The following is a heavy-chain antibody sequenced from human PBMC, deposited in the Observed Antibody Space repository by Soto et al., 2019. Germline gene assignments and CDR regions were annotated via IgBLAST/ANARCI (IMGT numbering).Heavy chain of an antibody. J-gene: IGHJ6*02. V-gene: IGHV1-2*02. CDR3: ARRDDSSVPHYYGMDV. Sequence: QVRLVQSGAEVKRPGASVRVSCKASGYTFSAYYIHWVRRAPGQGLEWMGWINPITGGTDSAQKFQGRVTMTRDTSIRTAYMELISLNSDDTGVYYCARRDDSSVPHYYGMDVWGQGTTVSVSS. CDR1: GYTFSAYY. D-gene: IGHD3-22*01. CDR2: INPITGGT.